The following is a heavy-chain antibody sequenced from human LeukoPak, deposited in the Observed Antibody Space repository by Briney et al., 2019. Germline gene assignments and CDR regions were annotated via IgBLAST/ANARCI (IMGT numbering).Heavy chain of an antibody. CDR1: GFTFSNYA. CDR3: AKGPQGD. V-gene: IGHV3-23*01. CDR2: IDSGGGT. Sequence: GSLRLSCAASGFTFSNYAMSWDRQAPGKGLEWVSAIDSGGGTYYADSVKGRFTISRDNSKNTLYLQLNSLRAEDTAVYYCAKGPQGDWGQGALVTVSS. D-gene: IGHD3-16*01. J-gene: IGHJ4*02.